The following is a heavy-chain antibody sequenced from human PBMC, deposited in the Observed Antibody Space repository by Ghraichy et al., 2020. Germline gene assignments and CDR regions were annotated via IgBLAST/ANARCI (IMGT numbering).Heavy chain of an antibody. CDR1: GFTFDDFG. CDR3: GKEASTRAVAGEYYFDS. CDR2: VSWISGTI. Sequence: GGSLRLSFVVSGFTFDDFGMHWVRQAPVKGLEWVSGVSWISGTIGYADSVKGRFTISRDNAKNSLFLQMDSLRPDDTASYYCGKEASTRAVAGEYYFDSWGQGTLVIVSS. J-gene: IGHJ4*02. D-gene: IGHD6-19*01. V-gene: IGHV3-9*01.